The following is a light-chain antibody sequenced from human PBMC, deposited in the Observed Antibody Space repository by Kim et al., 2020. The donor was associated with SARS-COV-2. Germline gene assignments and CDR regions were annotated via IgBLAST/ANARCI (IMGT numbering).Light chain of an antibody. CDR2: WAS. V-gene: IGKV4-1*01. CDR3: QHYYSTPPT. CDR1: QSVLYRSNNKNY. J-gene: IGKJ1*01. Sequence: DIVMTQSPDSLAVSLGERATINCKSSQSVLYRSNNKNYLAWYQHKSGQPPKLLIYWASTRESGVPDRFSGSGSGTDFTLTISSLQAEDVAVYYCQHYYSTPPTFGQGTKVDIK.